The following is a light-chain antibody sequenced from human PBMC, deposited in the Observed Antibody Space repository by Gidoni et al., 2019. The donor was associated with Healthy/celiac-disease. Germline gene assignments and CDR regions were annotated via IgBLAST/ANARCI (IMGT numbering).Light chain of an antibody. CDR3: QQANSHLALT. CDR2: YAF. CDR1: QDIDSH. V-gene: IGKV1-9*01. J-gene: IGKJ4*01. Sequence: DIQLTQSPSFLSASVGDRVTITCRDSQDIDSHIAWYQQKPGKAPKLLIYYAFILQSGVPSRFSGSGSGTEFSLTISSLQPGDFATYYCQQANSHLALTFGGGTKVDI.